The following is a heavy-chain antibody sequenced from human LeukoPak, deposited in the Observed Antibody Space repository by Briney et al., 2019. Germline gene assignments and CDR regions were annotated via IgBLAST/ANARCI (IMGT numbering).Heavy chain of an antibody. D-gene: IGHD3-10*01. Sequence: GGSLRLSCEASGFTFSIYWMHWVRQVPGKGLEWVSRINEYGSTTNYADSVKDRFIISRDNAKNTLYLQMNSLRAEDSAVYYCARDVAGSGSRWGQGTLVTVSS. V-gene: IGHV3-74*01. CDR2: INEYGSTT. CDR3: ARDVAGSGSR. J-gene: IGHJ4*02. CDR1: GFTFSIYW.